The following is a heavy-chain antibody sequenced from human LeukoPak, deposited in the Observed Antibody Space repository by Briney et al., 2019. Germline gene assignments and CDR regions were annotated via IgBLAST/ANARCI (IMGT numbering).Heavy chain of an antibody. D-gene: IGHD3-9*01. CDR1: GFTFTSYV. J-gene: IGHJ4*02. V-gene: IGHV3-23*01. Sequence: GGSLSLSCAASGFTFTSYVMGWVRQAPGKGLEWVSAVSGGCRSTYYADPVKARFTISRDNSKKTLHLEKNSLRPEDAAVLYCAKDMRCDWSPYYCVYWGQGTRVTVSS. CDR2: VSGGCRST. CDR3: AKDMRCDWSPYYCVY.